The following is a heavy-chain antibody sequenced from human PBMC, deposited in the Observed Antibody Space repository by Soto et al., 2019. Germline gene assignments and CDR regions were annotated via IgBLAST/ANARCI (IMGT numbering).Heavy chain of an antibody. CDR2: VYYSGTT. V-gene: IGHV4-30-4*01. Sequence: PSETLSLTCTVSGASINNNDYYLSWIRQTPGKGLEWIGYVYYSGTTDYIPSLKSRLSMSIDKSQNQLTLKLNSVTAADKATYYCARMSYFYDKWYFDLWGRGTLVTVSS. D-gene: IGHD3-22*01. J-gene: IGHJ2*01. CDR1: GASINNNDYY. CDR3: ARMSYFYDKWYFDL.